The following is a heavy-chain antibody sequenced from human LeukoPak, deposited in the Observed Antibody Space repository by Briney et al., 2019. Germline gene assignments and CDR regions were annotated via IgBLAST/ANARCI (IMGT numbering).Heavy chain of an antibody. CDR1: GFTFSNYG. CDR2: ISYDGSNK. J-gene: IGHJ6*02. CDR3: AKRGASSSAYGDYVTYYYYGMDV. V-gene: IGHV3-30*18. Sequence: QAGGSLRLSCAASGFTFSNYGMNWVRQAPGKGLEWVAVISYDGSNKYYADSVKGRFTISRDNSKNTLYLQMNSLRAEDTAVYYCAKRGASSSAYGDYVTYYYYGMDVWGQGTTVTVSS. D-gene: IGHD4-17*01.